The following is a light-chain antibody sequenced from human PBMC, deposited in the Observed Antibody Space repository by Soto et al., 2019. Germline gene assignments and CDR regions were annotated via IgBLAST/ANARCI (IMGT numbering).Light chain of an antibody. CDR1: SSDVGEYNS. J-gene: IGLJ1*01. Sequence: QSVLTQPASVSGSPGQSITISCTGTSSDVGEYNSVSWYQQHPGKAPKLIIYEVTNRPSGVSDRFSGSKSGNTASLTISGLQAADEADYYCSSYTSSSTYVFGVGTKVTVL. V-gene: IGLV2-14*01. CDR3: SSYTSSSTYV. CDR2: EVT.